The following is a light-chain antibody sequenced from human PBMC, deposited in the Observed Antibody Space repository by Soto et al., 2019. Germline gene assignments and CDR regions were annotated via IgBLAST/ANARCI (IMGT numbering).Light chain of an antibody. V-gene: IGLV2-23*02. CDR1: SSEVGSYNL. J-gene: IGLJ1*01. Sequence: QVVLTRPVSVSGSPGQLLPIFYTGTSSEVGSYNLDSWYQHHPDEAHKLIIYEVNNRPSRVSNRISGSKSGNTASLTISGLQAEDETDYYCCSYAGSSSFYVFVSGTRSPS. CDR2: EVN. CDR3: CSYAGSSSFYV.